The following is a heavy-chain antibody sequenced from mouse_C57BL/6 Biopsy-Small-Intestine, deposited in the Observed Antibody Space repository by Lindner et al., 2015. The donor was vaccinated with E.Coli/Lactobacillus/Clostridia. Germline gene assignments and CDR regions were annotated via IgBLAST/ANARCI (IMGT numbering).Heavy chain of an antibody. CDR2: IYPNNGGT. Sequence: VQLQESGPELVKPGASVKISCKASGYTFTDYNMDWVKQSHGKSLEWIGYIYPNNGGTGYNQKFKSKATLTVDKSSSTAYMELHSLTSEDSAVYYCASYYPGFAYWGQGTLVTVSA. CDR3: ASYYPGFAY. CDR1: GYTFTDYN. V-gene: IGHV1-34*02. D-gene: IGHD2-10*01. J-gene: IGHJ3*01.